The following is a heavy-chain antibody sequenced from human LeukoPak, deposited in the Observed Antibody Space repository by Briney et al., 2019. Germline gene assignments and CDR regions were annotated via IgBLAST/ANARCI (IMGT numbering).Heavy chain of an antibody. J-gene: IGHJ4*02. D-gene: IGHD3-3*01. Sequence: SETLSLTCTVSGGSISSGDYYWSWIRQPPGKGLEWIGYIYYSGSTYYNPSLKSRVTISVDTSKNQFSLKLSSVTAADTAVYYCARSDYDFWSGVGGFDYWGQGTLVTVSS. V-gene: IGHV4-30-4*01. CDR1: GGSISSGDYY. CDR2: IYYSGST. CDR3: ARSDYDFWSGVGGFDY.